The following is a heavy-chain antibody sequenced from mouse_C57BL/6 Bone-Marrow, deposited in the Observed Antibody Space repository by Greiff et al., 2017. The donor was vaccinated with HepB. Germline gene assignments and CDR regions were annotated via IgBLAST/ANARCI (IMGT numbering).Heavy chain of an antibody. Sequence: QVQLQQSGPELVKPGASVKLSCKASGYAFSSSWMNWVKQRPGKGLEWIGRIYPGDGDTNYNGKFKGKATLTADKSSSTAYMQLSSLTSEDSAVYFCARGLRSYFDYWGQGTTLTVSS. V-gene: IGHV1-82*01. CDR2: IYPGDGDT. D-gene: IGHD1-1*01. J-gene: IGHJ2*01. CDR3: ARGLRSYFDY. CDR1: GYAFSSSW.